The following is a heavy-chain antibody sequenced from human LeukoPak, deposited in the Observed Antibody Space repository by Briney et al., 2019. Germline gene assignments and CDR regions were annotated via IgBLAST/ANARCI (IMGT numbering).Heavy chain of an antibody. V-gene: IGHV1-46*01. CDR2: INPNHGTT. CDR3: ARGDVLDRSVYNWFDP. CDR1: GYTFTSYH. J-gene: IGHJ5*02. Sequence: ASVKVSRKASGYTFTSYHIHWVRQAPGQGLEWMGIINPNHGTTTYAQKFQGRVTMTRDTSTSTVYMELSSLRSEDTALYYCARGDVLDRSVYNWFDPWGQGTLVIVSS. D-gene: IGHD3-22*01.